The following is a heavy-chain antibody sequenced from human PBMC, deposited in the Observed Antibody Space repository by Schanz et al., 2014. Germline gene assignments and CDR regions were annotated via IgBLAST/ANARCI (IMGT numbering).Heavy chain of an antibody. CDR1: GFTFSRYG. D-gene: IGHD1-7*01. Sequence: QVHLVESGGGVVQPGRSLRLSCAASGFTFSRYGMHWVRQAPGKGLEWVAVISYDGVNTYYADSVKGRFTISRDNSKNTLFLQMDSLRVEDTAVYYCAMGGYQLHHWGQGTLVTVSS. CDR2: ISYDGVNT. V-gene: IGHV3-30-3*01. CDR3: AMGGYQLHH. J-gene: IGHJ4*02.